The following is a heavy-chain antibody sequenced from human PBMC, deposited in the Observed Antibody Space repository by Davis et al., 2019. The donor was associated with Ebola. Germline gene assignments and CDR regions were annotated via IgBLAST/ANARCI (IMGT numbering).Heavy chain of an antibody. CDR2: ISGYGDNT. CDR1: EFIFSNYA. Sequence: GESLKISCAASEFIFSNYAMNWVRQAPGKGLEWVSGISGYGDNTYYADSVEGRFTISRDNAKNSLYLQMNSLRAEDTALYFCVKSSPYTSSSNHFDYWGQGTLVTVSS. V-gene: IGHV3-23*01. D-gene: IGHD6-6*01. CDR3: VKSSPYTSSSNHFDY. J-gene: IGHJ4*02.